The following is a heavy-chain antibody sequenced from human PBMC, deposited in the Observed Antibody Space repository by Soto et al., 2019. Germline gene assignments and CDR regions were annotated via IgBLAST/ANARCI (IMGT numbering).Heavy chain of an antibody. CDR3: ARDSGYSYGPLDY. CDR1: GFTLSSYS. D-gene: IGHD5-18*01. CDR2: IDSSSSTI. J-gene: IGHJ4*02. V-gene: IGHV3-48*01. Sequence: GGSLRLACAASGFTLSSYSMHWVRQAPGKGLEWVSSIDSSSSTIYYADSVKGRFTISRDNAKNSLYLQMNSLRAEDTAVYYCARDSGYSYGPLDYWGQGTLVTVSS.